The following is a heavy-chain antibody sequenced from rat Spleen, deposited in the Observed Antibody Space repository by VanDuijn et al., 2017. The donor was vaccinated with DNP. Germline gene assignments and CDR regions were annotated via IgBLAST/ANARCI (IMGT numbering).Heavy chain of an antibody. CDR2: INKDRSTI. J-gene: IGHJ2*01. D-gene: IGHD1-11*01. CDR1: GFNFNDYW. Sequence: EVKLVESGGGLVQPGRSLKLSCTASGFNFNDYWMGWVRQAPGKGLEWIGEINKDRSTIIYSPSLKDKFTISRDNAQSTMFLQMNKLGSEDTAIYHCTKGPNFGGWSDYFDYWGQGVMVTVSS. CDR3: TKGPNFGGWSDYFDY. V-gene: IGHV4-2*01.